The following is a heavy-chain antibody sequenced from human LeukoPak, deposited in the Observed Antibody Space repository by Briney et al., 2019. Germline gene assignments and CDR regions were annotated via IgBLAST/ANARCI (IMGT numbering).Heavy chain of an antibody. V-gene: IGHV4-59*12. J-gene: IGHJ4*02. D-gene: IGHD2-2*01. CDR2: IYHSGST. CDR3: ARDRHALIDY. CDR1: GGSISSYY. Sequence: SETLSLTCTVSGGSISSYYWSWIRQPPGKGLEWIGYIYHSGSTYYNPSLKSRVTISVDRSKNQFSLKLSSVTAADTAVYYCARDRHALIDYWGQGTLVTVSS.